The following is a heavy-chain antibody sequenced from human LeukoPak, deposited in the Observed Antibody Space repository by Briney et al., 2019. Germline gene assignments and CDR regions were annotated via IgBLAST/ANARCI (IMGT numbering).Heavy chain of an antibody. CDR3: ARDLAWGAFDY. Sequence: GGSLRLSCAASGFTFSNHGMNWVRQAPGKGLEWLSGVSPPGGGTYYADSVKGRFTISRDDSKNTLSLQMNSLRVEDTAVYYCARDLAWGAFDYWGQGTLVTVSS. D-gene: IGHD7-27*01. CDR2: VSPPGGGT. J-gene: IGHJ4*02. CDR1: GFTFSNHG. V-gene: IGHV3-23*01.